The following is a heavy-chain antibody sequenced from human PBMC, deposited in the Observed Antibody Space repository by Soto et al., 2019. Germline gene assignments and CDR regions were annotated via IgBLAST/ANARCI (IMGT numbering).Heavy chain of an antibody. CDR3: ARVASPRVRGVKDYYYYMDV. V-gene: IGHV1-18*01. J-gene: IGHJ6*03. Sequence: ASVKVSCKASGYTFTSYGISWVRQAPGQGLEWMGWISAYNGNTNYAQKLQGRVTMTTDTSTSTAYMELRSLRSDDTAVYYCARVASPRVRGVKDYYYYMDVWGKGTTVTVSS. D-gene: IGHD3-10*01. CDR2: ISAYNGNT. CDR1: GYTFTSYG.